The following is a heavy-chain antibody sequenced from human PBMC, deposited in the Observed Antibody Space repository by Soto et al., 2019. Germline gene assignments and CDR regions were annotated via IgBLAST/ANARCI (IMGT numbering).Heavy chain of an antibody. Sequence: SETLSLTCTVSGGYICSSSYYWSWIRQPPGKGLEWIGYIYYSGSTYYSPSLKSRVTISVDTSKNQFILRLSSVTAADTAVYYCARRGGEYYFDSWGQGTLVTVSS. CDR1: GGYICSSSYY. CDR3: ARRGGEYYFDS. V-gene: IGHV4-61*05. J-gene: IGHJ4*02. CDR2: IYYSGST. D-gene: IGHD3-10*01.